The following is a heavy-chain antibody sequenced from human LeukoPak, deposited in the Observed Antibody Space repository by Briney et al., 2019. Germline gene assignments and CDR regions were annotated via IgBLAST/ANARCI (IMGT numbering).Heavy chain of an antibody. J-gene: IGHJ4*02. Sequence: PGGSLRLSCAASGFTFSSYGMHWVRQAPGKGLEWVAVISYDGSNKYYADSVKGRFTISRDNSKNTLYLQMNSLRAEDTAVYYCAKISTYSSSGVDYWGQGTLVTVSS. CDR2: ISYDGSNK. V-gene: IGHV3-30*18. D-gene: IGHD6-6*01. CDR1: GFTFSSYG. CDR3: AKISTYSSSGVDY.